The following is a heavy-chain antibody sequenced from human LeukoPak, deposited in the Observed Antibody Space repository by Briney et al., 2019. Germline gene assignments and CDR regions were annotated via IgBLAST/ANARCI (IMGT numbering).Heavy chain of an antibody. D-gene: IGHD2-2*02. CDR1: GGTFSSYA. CDR2: IIPIFGTA. CDR3: GGCSSTSCYTGYYYYYYRDV. J-gene: IGHJ6*03. Sequence: SVKVSCKSSGGTFSSYAIRWVRQAPGQGLEWMGGIIPIFGTANYAQKCQVRVTITADESTSTAYIELSSLRSEDTAVYCCGGCSSTSCYTGYYYYYYRDVWGKGTTGTVSS. V-gene: IGHV1-69*13.